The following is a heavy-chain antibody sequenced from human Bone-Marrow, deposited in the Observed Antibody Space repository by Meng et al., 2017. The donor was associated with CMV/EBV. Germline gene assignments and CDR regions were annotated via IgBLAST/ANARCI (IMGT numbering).Heavy chain of an antibody. CDR1: GESVSSNSAA. J-gene: IGHJ4*02. CDR2: TYYRSKWYN. CDR3: ARDRDSLGYFDY. V-gene: IGHV6-1*01. D-gene: IGHD7-27*01. Sequence: SGESVSSNSAAWNWISQSPSRGIEWLGRTYYRSKWYNDYAVSVKSRITINPDTSKNQFSLQLNSVTPEDTAVYYCARDRDSLGYFDYWGQGTLVTVSS.